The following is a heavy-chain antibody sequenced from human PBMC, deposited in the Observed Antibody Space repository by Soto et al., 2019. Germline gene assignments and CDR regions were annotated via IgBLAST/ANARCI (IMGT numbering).Heavy chain of an antibody. CDR3: AREKRYFDWFKEIYYYGMDV. J-gene: IGHJ6*02. Sequence: SETLSLTCTVSGGSISSGGYYWSWLRQHPGKGLEWIGYIYYSGSTNYNPSLKSRVTISVDTSKNQFSLKLSSVTAADTAVYYCAREKRYFDWFKEIYYYGMDVWGQGTTVTVSS. CDR1: GGSISSGGYY. V-gene: IGHV4-61*08. D-gene: IGHD3-9*01. CDR2: IYYSGST.